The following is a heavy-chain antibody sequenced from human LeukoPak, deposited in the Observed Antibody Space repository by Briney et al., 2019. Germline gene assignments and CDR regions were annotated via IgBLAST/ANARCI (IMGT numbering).Heavy chain of an antibody. CDR1: GDSVSHYQ. J-gene: IGHJ4*02. V-gene: IGHV4-59*02. D-gene: IGHD7-27*01. Sequence: PSETLSLTCTVSGDSVSHYQWSWIRQPPGKGLEWISYISYSGDTNYNPSLRSRVTISIDTSKNQFSLRLNSVTAADTAVYYCARWASLGPWDYWGQGILVTVSS. CDR2: ISYSGDT. CDR3: ARWASLGPWDY.